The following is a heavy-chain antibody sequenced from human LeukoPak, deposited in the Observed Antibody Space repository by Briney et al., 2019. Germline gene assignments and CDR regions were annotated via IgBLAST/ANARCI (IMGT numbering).Heavy chain of an antibody. Sequence: ASVKVSCKAPGYNSADYYIHWVRQAPRQGLEWMGRIKPDSGGTDYAQRFHGRVTMTRDTSISTAYMEVSGLRSDDTAVYYCARGINWFDSWGQGTLVTVSS. CDR2: IKPDSGGT. D-gene: IGHD3-10*01. CDR1: GYNSADYY. CDR3: ARGINWFDS. V-gene: IGHV1-2*06. J-gene: IGHJ5*01.